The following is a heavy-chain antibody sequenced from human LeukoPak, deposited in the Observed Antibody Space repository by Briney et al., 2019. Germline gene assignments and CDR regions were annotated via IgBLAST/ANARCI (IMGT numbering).Heavy chain of an antibody. CDR1: GFTFSSYW. Sequence: PGGSLRLACAASGFTFSSYWMHWVRQAPGKGLVWIGDIYQSGSTNYNPSLTSRVTISVDKSKNQFSLKLNSVTAADTAVYYCASLYGETAFSRNFDFWGQGTLVTVSS. D-gene: IGHD5-18*01. V-gene: IGHV4-4*02. CDR2: IYQSGST. J-gene: IGHJ4*02. CDR3: ASLYGETAFSRNFDF.